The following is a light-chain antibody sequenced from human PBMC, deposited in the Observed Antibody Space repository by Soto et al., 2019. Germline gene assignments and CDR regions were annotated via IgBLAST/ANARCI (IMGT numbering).Light chain of an antibody. Sequence: QLVLTQPPSVSGAPGQRVTISCTGSSSNFGAGYDVHWYQQLPGTAPKLLIYGNSNRPSGVPDRFSGSKSGTSASLAITGLQAEDEADYYCQSYDSSGVFGGGTKLTVL. CDR3: QSYDSSGV. CDR1: SSNFGAGYD. V-gene: IGLV1-40*01. J-gene: IGLJ3*02. CDR2: GNS.